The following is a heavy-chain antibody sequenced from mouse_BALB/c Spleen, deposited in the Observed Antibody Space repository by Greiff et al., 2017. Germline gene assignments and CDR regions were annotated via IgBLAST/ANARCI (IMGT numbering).Heavy chain of an antibody. CDR2: IWAGGST. Sequence: VQLKESGPGLVAPSQSLSITCTVSGFSLTSYGVHWVRQPPGKGLEWLGVIWAGGSTNYNSALMSRLSISKDNSKSQVFLKMNSLQTDDTAMYYCARDWGNYDYFDYWGQGTTLTVSS. CDR3: ARDWGNYDYFDY. CDR1: GFSLTSYG. J-gene: IGHJ2*01. V-gene: IGHV2-9*02. D-gene: IGHD2-1*01.